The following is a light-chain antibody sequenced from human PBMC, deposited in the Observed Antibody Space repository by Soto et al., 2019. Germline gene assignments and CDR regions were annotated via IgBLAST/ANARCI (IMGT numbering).Light chain of an antibody. CDR3: QQYGSSPPYT. V-gene: IGKV3-20*01. Sequence: GLNPFPSTLALASRGRAPLSRRASQEVWQHYFALYQQKPGQAPRLLIFGSSDRATGIPDRFSGSGSGTDFTLTISRLEPEDFAVYYCQQYGSSPPYTFGQGTKLEIK. CDR2: GSS. CDR1: QEVWQHY. J-gene: IGKJ2*01.